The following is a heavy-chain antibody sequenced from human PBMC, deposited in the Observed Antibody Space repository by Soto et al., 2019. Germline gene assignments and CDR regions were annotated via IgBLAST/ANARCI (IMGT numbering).Heavy chain of an antibody. D-gene: IGHD2-21*01. CDR1: GFTFDDYA. CDR2: ISWNSGSI. V-gene: IGHV3-9*01. CDR3: AKDMISCGGDCYDLSNDAFYI. Sequence: GGSLRLSCAASGFTFDDYAMHWVRQAPGKGLEWVSGISWNSGSIGYADSVKGRFTISRDNAKNSLYLQMNSLRAEDTALYYCAKDMISCGGDCYDLSNDAFYIWGQGTMVTVSS. J-gene: IGHJ3*02.